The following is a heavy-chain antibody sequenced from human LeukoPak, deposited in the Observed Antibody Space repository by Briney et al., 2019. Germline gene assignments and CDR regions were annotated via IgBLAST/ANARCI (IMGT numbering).Heavy chain of an antibody. V-gene: IGHV3-21*04. CDR2: ISSSSSYI. J-gene: IGHJ6*02. CDR1: GFTFSSYS. D-gene: IGHD3-16*01. Sequence: GGSLRLSCTASGFTFSSYSLNWVRQAPGKGLEWVSSISSSSSYIYYADSVKGRFTISRDNAKNSLYLQMSNLRAEDTAVYFCARGGGLDVWGQGATVTVSS. CDR3: ARGGGLDV.